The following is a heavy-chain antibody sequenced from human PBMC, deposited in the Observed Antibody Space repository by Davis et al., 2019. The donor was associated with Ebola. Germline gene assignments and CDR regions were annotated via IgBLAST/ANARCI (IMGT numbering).Heavy chain of an antibody. CDR2: ISAYNGNT. CDR3: ARDCSGGSCYLHFQH. Sequence: ASVKVSCKASGYTFTSYGISWVRQAPGQGLEWMGWISAYNGNTNYAQKLQGRVTMTTDTSTSTAYMELRSLRSDDTAVYYCARDCSGGSCYLHFQHWGQGTLVTVSS. CDR1: GYTFTSYG. D-gene: IGHD2-15*01. J-gene: IGHJ1*01. V-gene: IGHV1-18*01.